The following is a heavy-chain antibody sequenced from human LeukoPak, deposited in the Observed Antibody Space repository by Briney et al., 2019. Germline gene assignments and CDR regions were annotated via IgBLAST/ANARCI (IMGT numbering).Heavy chain of an antibody. CDR1: GFIFTNAW. J-gene: IGHJ4*02. Sequence: PGGSLRLSCATSGFIFTNAWMSWVRQAPGKGLEWIGRIKSNANDGTTDYGAPVKGRFTISRDDSKNTLYPQMNSLKTEDTAVYYCTTVGHRGMTTTQDMGTIQDYWGQGTLVTVSS. D-gene: IGHD5-24*01. V-gene: IGHV3-15*01. CDR3: TTVGHRGMTTTQDMGTIQDY. CDR2: IKSNANDGTT.